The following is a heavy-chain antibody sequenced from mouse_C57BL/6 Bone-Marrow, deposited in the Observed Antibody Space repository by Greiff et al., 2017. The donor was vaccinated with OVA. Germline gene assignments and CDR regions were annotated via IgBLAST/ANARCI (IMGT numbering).Heavy chain of an antibody. CDR2: IYPRSGNT. CDR3: ARRRITTVVATGDFDY. J-gene: IGHJ2*01. Sequence: QVQLQQSGAELARPGASVKLSCKASGYTFTSYGISWVKQSTGQGLEWIGEIYPRSGNTYYNEKFKGKATLTADKSSSTAYMELRSLTSEDSAVYFCARRRITTVVATGDFDYWGQGTTLTVSS. V-gene: IGHV1-81*01. CDR1: GYTFTSYG. D-gene: IGHD1-1*01.